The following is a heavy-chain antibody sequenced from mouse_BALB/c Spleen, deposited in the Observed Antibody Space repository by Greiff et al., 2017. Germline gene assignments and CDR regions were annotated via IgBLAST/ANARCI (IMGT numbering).Heavy chain of an antibody. CDR3: ARGGLLQVAWFAY. CDR1: GFSLTSYG. CDR2: IWAGGST. V-gene: IGHV2-9*02. Sequence: VQLQESGPGLVAPSQSLSITCTVSGFSLTSYGVHWVRQPPGKGLEWLGVIWAGGSTNYNSALMSRLSISKDNSKSQVFLKMNSLQTDDTAMYYCARGGLLQVAWFAYWGQGTLVTVSA. D-gene: IGHD2-3*01. J-gene: IGHJ3*01.